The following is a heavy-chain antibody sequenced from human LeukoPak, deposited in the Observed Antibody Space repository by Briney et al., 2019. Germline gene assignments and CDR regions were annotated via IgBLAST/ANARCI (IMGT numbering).Heavy chain of an antibody. D-gene: IGHD1-1*01. V-gene: IGHV3-7*04. CDR2: LILDGGGK. CDR1: GFTFSSYW. CDR3: ARVRTGTTNRFDP. J-gene: IGHJ5*02. Sequence: GGSLRLSCAASGFTFSSYWMSWVREAPGKGLEWVGTLILDGGGKLYVHSVEGRFTISRHTAKTSVRLQMSSLRAEDTAVYYCARVRTGTTNRFDPWGQGTLVTVSS.